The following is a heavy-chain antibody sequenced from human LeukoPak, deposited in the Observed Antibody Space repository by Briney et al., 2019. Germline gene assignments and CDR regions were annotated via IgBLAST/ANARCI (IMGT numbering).Heavy chain of an antibody. V-gene: IGHV3-21*01. CDR1: GFTFSSYS. CDR2: ISSSSSYI. D-gene: IGHD3-9*01. CDR3: ARGPGYDILTGYDAFDI. J-gene: IGHJ3*02. Sequence: GSLRLSCAASGFTFSSYSMNWVRQAPGKGLEWVSSISSSSSYIYYADSVKGRFTISRDNAKNSLYLQMNSLRAEDTAVYYCARGPGYDILTGYDAFDIWGQGTMVTVSS.